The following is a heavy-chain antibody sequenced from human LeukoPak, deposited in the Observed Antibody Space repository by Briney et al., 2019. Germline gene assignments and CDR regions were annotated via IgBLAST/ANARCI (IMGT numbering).Heavy chain of an antibody. V-gene: IGHV1-18*01. J-gene: IGHJ2*01. CDR1: GYTFTSYG. CDR2: ISAYNGNT. CDR3: ARDSSGYSATGWYFDL. D-gene: IGHD3-22*01. Sequence: ASVKVSCKASGYTFTSYGISWVRQAPGQGLEWMVWISAYNGNTNYAQKLQGRVTMTTDTSTSTAYMELRSLRSDDTAVYYCARDSSGYSATGWYFDLWGRGTLVTVSS.